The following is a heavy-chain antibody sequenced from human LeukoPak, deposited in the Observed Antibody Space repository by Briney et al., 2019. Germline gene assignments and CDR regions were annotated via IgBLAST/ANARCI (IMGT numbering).Heavy chain of an antibody. V-gene: IGHV3-21*01. CDR3: ARHTIAAAGSFFDY. D-gene: IGHD6-13*01. J-gene: IGHJ4*02. Sequence: GGSLRLSCAASGFTFSSYSMNWVRQAPGKGLEWVSSISSSSSYIYYADSVKGRFTISRDNAKNSLYLQMNSLRAEDTAVYYCARHTIAAAGSFFDYWGQGTLVTVSS. CDR1: GFTFSSYS. CDR2: ISSSSSYI.